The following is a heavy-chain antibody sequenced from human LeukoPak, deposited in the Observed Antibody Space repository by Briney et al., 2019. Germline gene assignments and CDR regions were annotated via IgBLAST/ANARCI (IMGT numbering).Heavy chain of an antibody. J-gene: IGHJ4*02. D-gene: IGHD3-3*01. CDR1: GFTFSRHG. CDR2: ISNDGSRK. Sequence: GGSLRPSCAPSGFTFSRHGMHWVRQAPGKGLEWVAIISNDGSRKYYAHSVEGRFTISRDNSKNTLYLQMDSLRAEDTAVYYCARDRAWNYFDYWGQGTLVTVSS. V-gene: IGHV3-30*03. CDR3: ARDRAWNYFDY.